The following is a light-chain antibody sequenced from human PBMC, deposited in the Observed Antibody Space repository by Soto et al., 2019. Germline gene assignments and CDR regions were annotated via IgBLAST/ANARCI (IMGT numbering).Light chain of an antibody. V-gene: IGKV3-20*01. CDR2: GAS. CDR1: QSVNSRY. CDR3: QQYGNSRWT. J-gene: IGKJ1*01. Sequence: EIVLTQSPGTLSLSPGERATLSCRASQSVNSRYLAWYQQKPGQAPRLLISGASTRATGIPDRFSGSGSGTDFTLTISSLEPEDFAVYYCQQYGNSRWTFGQGTKVEIK.